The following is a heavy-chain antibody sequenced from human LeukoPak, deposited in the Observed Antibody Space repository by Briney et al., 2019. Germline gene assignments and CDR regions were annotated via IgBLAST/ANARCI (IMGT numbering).Heavy chain of an antibody. D-gene: IGHD3-9*01. CDR1: GFTFSNYV. Sequence: GGSLRLSCAASGFTFSNYVMSWVRQAPGKGLEWVSYINHDAKFTYYADSVKGRFTISRDNARNSLYLQMNSLRDEDTAVYYCARDNDWAFHYWGQGTLVTVSS. CDR3: ARDNDWAFHY. V-gene: IGHV3-48*02. CDR2: INHDAKFT. J-gene: IGHJ4*02.